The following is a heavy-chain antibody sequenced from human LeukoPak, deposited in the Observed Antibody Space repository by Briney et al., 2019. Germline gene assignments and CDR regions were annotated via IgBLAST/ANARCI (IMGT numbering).Heavy chain of an antibody. V-gene: IGHV4-59*05. CDR3: ARAPSSGSYSDY. J-gene: IGHJ4*02. CDR2: IYYSGST. CDR1: GGSISSYY. Sequence: SETLSLTCTVSGGSISSYYWSWIRQPPGKGLEWIGSIYYSGSTYYNPSLKSRVTISVDTSKNQFSLKLSSVTAADTAVYYCARAPSSGSYSDYWGQGTLVTVSS. D-gene: IGHD1-26*01.